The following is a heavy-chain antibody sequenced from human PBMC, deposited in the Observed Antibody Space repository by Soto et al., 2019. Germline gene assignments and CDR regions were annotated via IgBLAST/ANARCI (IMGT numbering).Heavy chain of an antibody. CDR3: ARDSSEIQLWFEDYYYGMDV. CDR1: GYSVTSYW. CDR2: IDPSDSYT. Sequence: GESLKISCKGSGYSVTSYWCCWVRQMTGKGLEWMGRIDPSDSYTNYSPSFQGHVTISADKSISTAYLQWSSLKASDTAMYYCARDSSEIQLWFEDYYYGMDVWGQGTTVTVSS. D-gene: IGHD5-18*01. V-gene: IGHV5-10-1*01. J-gene: IGHJ6*02.